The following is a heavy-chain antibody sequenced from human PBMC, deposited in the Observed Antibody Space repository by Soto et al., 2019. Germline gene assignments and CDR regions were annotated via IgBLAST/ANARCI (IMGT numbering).Heavy chain of an antibody. J-gene: IGHJ5*02. D-gene: IGHD3-10*01. V-gene: IGHV3-7*03. Sequence: GGSQRLSCAASGFTFSGYWMSWVRQAPGKGLEWVANINQDGSEKYYVDSVKGRFTITRDNAKNSLYLQMNSLRAEDTAMYYCARYGSGGGWFDPWGQGTLVTVSS. CDR2: INQDGSEK. CDR3: ARYGSGGGWFDP. CDR1: GFTFSGYW.